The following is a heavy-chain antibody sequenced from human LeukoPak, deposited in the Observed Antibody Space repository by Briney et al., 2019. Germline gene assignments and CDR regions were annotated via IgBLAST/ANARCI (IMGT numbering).Heavy chain of an antibody. V-gene: IGHV1-69*05. Sequence: ASVKVSCKASGGTFSSYAISWVRQAPGQGLEWMGGIIPIFGTANYAQEFQGRATITTDESTSTAYMELSSLRSEDTAVYYCARSGEMATINGFDYWGQGTLVTVSS. CDR3: ARSGEMATINGFDY. CDR2: IIPIFGTA. D-gene: IGHD5-24*01. J-gene: IGHJ4*02. CDR1: GGTFSSYA.